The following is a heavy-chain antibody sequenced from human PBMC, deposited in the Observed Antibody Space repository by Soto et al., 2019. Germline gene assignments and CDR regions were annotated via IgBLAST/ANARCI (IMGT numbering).Heavy chain of an antibody. J-gene: IGHJ4*02. CDR3: VMYMVGPYYFVC. CDR1: GFTFSDYA. D-gene: IGHD3-10*01. Sequence: GGSLRLSCAASGFTFSDYAMSWVRQAPGKGPEWVSTILGSGANTYYPDSVKGRFTLSRDNSRNTLDLQLNSLRAEDTAVYYCVMYMVGPYYFVCWGQGTPVTVSS. CDR2: ILGSGANT. V-gene: IGHV3-23*01.